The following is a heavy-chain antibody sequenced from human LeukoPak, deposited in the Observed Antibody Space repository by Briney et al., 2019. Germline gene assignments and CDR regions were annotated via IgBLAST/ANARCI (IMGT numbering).Heavy chain of an antibody. CDR1: GGSISSGSYY. CDR2: IYYSGST. J-gene: IGHJ5*02. Sequence: SETLSLTCTVSGGSISSGSYYWSWIRQPPGKGLEWIGYIYYSGSTNYNPSLKSRVTISVDTSKNQFSLKLSSVTAADTAVYYCAGELTDCSSTSCYRHHLNWFDPWGQGTLVTVSS. V-gene: IGHV4-61*01. CDR3: AGELTDCSSTSCYRHHLNWFDP. D-gene: IGHD2-2*02.